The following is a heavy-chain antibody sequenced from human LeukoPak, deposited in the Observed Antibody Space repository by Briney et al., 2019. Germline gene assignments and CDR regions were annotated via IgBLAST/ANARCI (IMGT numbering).Heavy chain of an antibody. CDR2: ITTSSSYI. J-gene: IGHJ4*02. D-gene: IGHD5-18*01. CDR1: GFTFSTYY. Sequence: AGGSLRLSCAASGFTFSTYYMNWVRQAPGKGLEWVSSITTSSSYIYYADSVKGRFTISRDNAKNSLYLQMNSLRAEDTAVYYCARGLGGYSYGSHFDYWGQGTLVTVSS. V-gene: IGHV3-21*01. CDR3: ARGLGGYSYGSHFDY.